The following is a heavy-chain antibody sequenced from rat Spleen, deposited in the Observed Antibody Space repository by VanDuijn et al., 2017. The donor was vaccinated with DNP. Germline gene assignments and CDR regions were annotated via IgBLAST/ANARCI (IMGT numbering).Heavy chain of an antibody. CDR3: ARHTVAPFDY. D-gene: IGHD1-1*01. Sequence: EVQLVESGGGLVQPGRSLKLSCAVSGFTFSDYYMAWVRQAPAKGLEWVASITNTGDSTYYSDSVKGRFTISRDNAKSTLYLQMDSLRSEDTATYYCARHTVAPFDYWGQGVMVTVSS. CDR2: ITNTGDST. V-gene: IGHV5-25*01. J-gene: IGHJ2*01. CDR1: GFTFSDYY.